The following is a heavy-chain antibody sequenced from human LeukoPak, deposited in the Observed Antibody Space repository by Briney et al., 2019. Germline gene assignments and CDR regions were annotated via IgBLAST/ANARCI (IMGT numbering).Heavy chain of an antibody. Sequence: PGGSLRLSCAASGFTFDDYAMHWVRQAPRKGLEWVSLISGDGGSTYYADSVKGRSTISRDNAKNSLYLQMNSLRAEDTAVYYCARESPGGRYAYWGQGTLVTVSS. V-gene: IGHV3-43*02. J-gene: IGHJ4*02. D-gene: IGHD1-26*01. CDR3: ARESPGGRYAY. CDR1: GFTFDDYA. CDR2: ISGDGGST.